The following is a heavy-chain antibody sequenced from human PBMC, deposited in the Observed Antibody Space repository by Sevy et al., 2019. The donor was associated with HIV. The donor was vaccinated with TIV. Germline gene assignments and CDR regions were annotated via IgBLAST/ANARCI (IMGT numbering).Heavy chain of an antibody. Sequence: SETLSLTCAVYGGSFSGYYWSWIRQPPGKGLEWIGEINHSGSTNYNPSLKSRVTISVDTSKNQFSPKLSSVTAADTAVYYCAREHYYDSSGYVDYWGQGTLVTVS. V-gene: IGHV4-34*01. J-gene: IGHJ4*02. CDR3: AREHYYDSSGYVDY. CDR1: GGSFSGYY. CDR2: INHSGST. D-gene: IGHD3-22*01.